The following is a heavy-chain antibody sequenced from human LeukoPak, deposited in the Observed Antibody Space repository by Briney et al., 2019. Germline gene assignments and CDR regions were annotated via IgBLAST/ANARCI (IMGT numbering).Heavy chain of an antibody. Sequence: ASVKVSCKASGYTFTSYYIDWVRQAPGQGLECMGVINPSGGSTRYAQKFQGRITMTGDPSTRTVYMELSSLTSDDTAVYCCARGTTDDYWGQGTPVTVSS. CDR1: GYTFTSYY. J-gene: IGHJ4*02. V-gene: IGHV1-46*01. D-gene: IGHD1-1*01. CDR3: ARGTTDDY. CDR2: INPSGGST.